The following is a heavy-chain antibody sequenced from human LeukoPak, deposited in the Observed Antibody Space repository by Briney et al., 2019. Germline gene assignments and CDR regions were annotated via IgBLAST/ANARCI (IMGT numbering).Heavy chain of an antibody. V-gene: IGHV3-9*01. CDR3: AKDQSSGYYKTFDY. Sequence: GGSLRLSCAASGFIFDDYAIHWVRQAPGKGLEWVSGISWNSGSIGYADSVKGRFTISRDNSKNTLYLQMNSLRAEDTAVYYCAKDQSSGYYKTFDYWGQGTLVTVSS. CDR2: ISWNSGSI. D-gene: IGHD3-22*01. CDR1: GFIFDDYA. J-gene: IGHJ4*02.